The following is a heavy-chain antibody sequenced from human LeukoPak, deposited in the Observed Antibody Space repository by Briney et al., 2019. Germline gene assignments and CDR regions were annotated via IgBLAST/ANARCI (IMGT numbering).Heavy chain of an antibody. CDR2: ILVGSGNT. V-gene: IGHV1-58*01. J-gene: IGHJ4*02. CDR3: ASDPPYTSSSAW. CDR1: GFTFTSTA. Sequence: SVTVSCKDSGFTFTSTAVQWVRQARGQRLEWIGWILVGSGNTNYAQMFQERVTLTWDVSTSTAYMVLSSLRSEDTAIYYCASDPPYTSSSAWWGQGTLVTVSS. D-gene: IGHD2-2*01.